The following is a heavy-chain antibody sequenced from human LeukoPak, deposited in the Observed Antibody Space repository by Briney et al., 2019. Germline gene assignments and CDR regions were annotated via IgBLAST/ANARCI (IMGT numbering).Heavy chain of an antibody. J-gene: IGHJ5*02. V-gene: IGHV4-59*12. D-gene: IGHD3-9*01. Sequence: SETLSLTCTVSGGSISSYYWSWIRQPPGKGLEWIGYIYYSGSTNYNPSLKSRVTISVDKSKNQFSLKLSSVTAADTAVYYCARGPLLAGYLNWFDPWGQGTLVTVSS. CDR1: GGSISSYY. CDR2: IYYSGST. CDR3: ARGPLLAGYLNWFDP.